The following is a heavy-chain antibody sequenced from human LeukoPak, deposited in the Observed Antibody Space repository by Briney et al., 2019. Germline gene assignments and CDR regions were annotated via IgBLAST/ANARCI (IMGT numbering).Heavy chain of an antibody. J-gene: IGHJ4*02. CDR1: GYTFTSYY. CDR2: INPSGGST. D-gene: IGHD4-17*01. CDR3: AKAHYGDYGGETIDY. Sequence: ASVKVSCKASGYTFTSYYMHWVRQAPGQGLEWMGIINPSGGSTSYAQKFQGRVTMTRDTSTSTVYMELSSLRSEDTVVYYCAKAHYGDYGGETIDYWGQGTLVTVSS. V-gene: IGHV1-46*01.